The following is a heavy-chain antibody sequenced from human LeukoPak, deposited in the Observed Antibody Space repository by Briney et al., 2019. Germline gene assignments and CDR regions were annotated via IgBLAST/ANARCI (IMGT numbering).Heavy chain of an antibody. CDR3: ARRDRGGYYGMDV. J-gene: IGHJ6*02. CDR2: IYYSGST. D-gene: IGHD3-16*01. CDR1: GGSISSSTYL. V-gene: IGHV4-39*01. Sequence: SGTLSLTCTVSGGSISSSTYLWDWIRQPPGKGLEWIGSIYYSGSTDSNTSLQSRVNISVDTSKNQFALKLSSVTAADTAVYYCARRDRGGYYGMDVWGQGTTVTVSS.